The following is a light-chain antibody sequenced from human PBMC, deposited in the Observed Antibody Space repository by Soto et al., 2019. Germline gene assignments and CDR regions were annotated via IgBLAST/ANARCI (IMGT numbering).Light chain of an antibody. V-gene: IGKV1-39*01. J-gene: IGKJ1*01. CDR1: QGISTY. CDR2: AAS. CDR3: QHYNSYSEA. Sequence: EIQMTQSPSSLSASLLDRITIKCRASQGISTYLNWYQQKPGKAPKLLIYAASSLQSGVPSRFSGSGSETDFTLTISSLQPDDFATYYCQHYNSYSEAFGQGTKVDIK.